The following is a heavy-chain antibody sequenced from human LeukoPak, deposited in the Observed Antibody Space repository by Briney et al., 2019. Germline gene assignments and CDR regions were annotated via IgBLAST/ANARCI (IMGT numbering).Heavy chain of an antibody. V-gene: IGHV1-18*04. CDR3: ARDPERYSPDYYFDY. D-gene: IGHD2-21*01. J-gene: IGHJ4*02. CDR2: ISAYNGNT. Sequence: ASVKVSCKASGYTFTSYGISWVRQAPGQGLEWMGWISAYNGNTNYAQKLQGRVTMTTDTSTSTAYMELRSLRSDDTAVYYCARDPERYSPDYYFDYWGQGTLVTVSS. CDR1: GYTFTSYG.